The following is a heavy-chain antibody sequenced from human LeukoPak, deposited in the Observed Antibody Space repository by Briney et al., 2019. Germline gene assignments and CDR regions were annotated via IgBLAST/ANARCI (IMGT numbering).Heavy chain of an antibody. V-gene: IGHV1-69*05. Sequence: ASVKVSCKASGGTFSSYAISWVRQAPGQGLEWMGRIIPIFGTANYAQKFQGRVTITTDESTSTAYMELSSLRSEDTAVYYCARDKLGYCSSTSCPGGGDAFDIWGQGTMVPVSS. D-gene: IGHD2-2*01. CDR2: IIPIFGTA. CDR3: ARDKLGYCSSTSCPGGGDAFDI. J-gene: IGHJ3*02. CDR1: GGTFSSYA.